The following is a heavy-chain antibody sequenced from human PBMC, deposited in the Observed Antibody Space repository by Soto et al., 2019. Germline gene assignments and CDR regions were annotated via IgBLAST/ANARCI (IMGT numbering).Heavy chain of an antibody. V-gene: IGHV3-30-3*01. Sequence: QVQLVESGGGVVHPERSLRLSCSASEFTFSSYAMHWVRQAPGKGLEWVAGISYDGGHKFYGDSVRGRFTISRDSSKTTVSLQMNSLRPEDTAAYYCARVKTDYSNPRGPFFFYGMDVWGQGTTVTVSS. CDR3: ARVKTDYSNPRGPFFFYGMDV. CDR2: ISYDGGHK. D-gene: IGHD4-4*01. J-gene: IGHJ6*02. CDR1: EFTFSSYA.